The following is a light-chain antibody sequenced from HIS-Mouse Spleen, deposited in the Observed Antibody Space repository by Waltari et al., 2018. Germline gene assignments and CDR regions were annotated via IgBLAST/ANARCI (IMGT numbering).Light chain of an antibody. CDR1: SSDVGGYNY. V-gene: IGLV2-14*03. Sequence: QSALTKPASVSGSPGQSITISCTGTSSDVGGYNYVSWYQQHPGKAPKLMIYDVSNRPSGVSNRFSGSKSGNTASLTISGLQAEDEDDYYCSSYTSSSVFGGGTKLTVL. J-gene: IGLJ3*02. CDR3: SSYTSSSV. CDR2: DVS.